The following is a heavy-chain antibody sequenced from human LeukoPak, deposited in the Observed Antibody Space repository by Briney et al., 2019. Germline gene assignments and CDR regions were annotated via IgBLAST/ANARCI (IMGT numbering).Heavy chain of an antibody. CDR2: INPNNGGT. J-gene: IGHJ4*02. Sequence: ASVKVSCKASGYTFTGYYLHWVRQAPGQGLEWMGWINPNNGGTNYAQRFQGRVTMTRDTSISTAYMELSRLRSEDTAIYYCASRSDTVTTPHYWGQGTLVTVSS. D-gene: IGHD4-17*01. V-gene: IGHV1-2*02. CDR1: GYTFTGYY. CDR3: ASRSDTVTTPHY.